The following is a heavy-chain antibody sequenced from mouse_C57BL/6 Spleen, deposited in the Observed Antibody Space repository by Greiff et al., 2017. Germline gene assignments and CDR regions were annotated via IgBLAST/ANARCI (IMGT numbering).Heavy chain of an antibody. Sequence: QVQLKESGPELVKPGASVKISCKASGYAFSSSWMNWVKQRPGKGLEWIGRIYPGDGDTNYNGKFKGKDTLTADKSSSTAYMQLSSLTSEDSAVYFCARGEDYFDYWGQGTTLTVSS. CDR3: ARGEDYFDY. CDR1: GYAFSSSW. CDR2: IYPGDGDT. J-gene: IGHJ2*01. V-gene: IGHV1-82*01.